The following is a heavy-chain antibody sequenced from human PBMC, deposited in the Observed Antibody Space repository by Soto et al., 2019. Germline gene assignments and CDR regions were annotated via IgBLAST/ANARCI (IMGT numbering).Heavy chain of an antibody. Sequence: EASVKVSCKASGYTFTSYDINWVRQATGQGLEWMGRMNPNSGNTGYAQKFQGRVTMTKNTSISTAYTELSSLRSEDTAVYYCALVVPAAIVYYYMDVWGKGTTVTVAS. V-gene: IGHV1-8*01. D-gene: IGHD2-2*01. J-gene: IGHJ6*03. CDR3: ALVVPAAIVYYYMDV. CDR2: MNPNSGNT. CDR1: GYTFTSYD.